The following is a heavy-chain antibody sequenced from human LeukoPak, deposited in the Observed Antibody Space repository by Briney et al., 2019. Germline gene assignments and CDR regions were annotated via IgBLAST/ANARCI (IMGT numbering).Heavy chain of an antibody. J-gene: IGHJ4*02. Sequence: ASVKVSCKASGYTFTSYAMNWVRQAPGQGLEWMGWINPNSGGTNYAQKFQGRVTMTRDTSISTAYMELSRLRSDDTAVYYCASKNNWGSDYWGQGTLVTVSS. V-gene: IGHV1-2*02. CDR2: INPNSGGT. CDR1: GYTFTSYA. D-gene: IGHD7-27*01. CDR3: ASKNNWGSDY.